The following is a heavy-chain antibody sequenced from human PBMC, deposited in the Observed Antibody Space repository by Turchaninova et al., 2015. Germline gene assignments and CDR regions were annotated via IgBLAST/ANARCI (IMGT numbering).Heavy chain of an antibody. CDR3: ARVSRSRYQLLWSAGPGWFDP. D-gene: IGHD2-2*01. CDR2: IYHCGST. CDR1: GGSISSSNW. V-gene: IGHV4-4*02. J-gene: IGHJ5*02. Sequence: QVQLQESGPGLVKPSGTLSLTCAVSGGSISSSNWWSWVGQPPGKGLEWLGEIYHCGSTTYPPSLQTRVTIPVGHSNNHYCLKLCTLTAADTAVYYGARVSRSRYQLLWSAGPGWFDPWGQGTLVTVSS.